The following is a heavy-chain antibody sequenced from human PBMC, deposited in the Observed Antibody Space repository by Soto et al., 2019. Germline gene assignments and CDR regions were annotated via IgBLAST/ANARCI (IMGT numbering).Heavy chain of an antibody. CDR2: ISYDGSNK. CDR1: GFTFSSYG. CDR3: AKGVRAGNGPGEGYFDY. D-gene: IGHD1-1*01. Sequence: GGSLRLSCAASGFTFSSYGMHWVRQAPGKGLEWVAVISYDGSNKYYADSVKGRFTISRDNSKNTLYLQMNSLRAEDTAVYYCAKGVRAGNGPGEGYFDYWGQGTLVTVSS. V-gene: IGHV3-30*18. J-gene: IGHJ4*02.